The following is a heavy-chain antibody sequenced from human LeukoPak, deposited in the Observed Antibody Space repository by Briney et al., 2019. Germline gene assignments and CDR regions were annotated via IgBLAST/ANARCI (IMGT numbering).Heavy chain of an antibody. Sequence: ASVKVSCKASGYTFTGYYMHWVRQAPGQRLEWMGWINPNSGGTNYAQKFQGRVTMTEDTSTDTAYMELSSLRSEDTAVYYCATASITMIVVVTKPEAFDIWGQGTMVTVSS. J-gene: IGHJ3*02. D-gene: IGHD3-22*01. V-gene: IGHV1-2*02. CDR1: GYTFTGYY. CDR3: ATASITMIVVVTKPEAFDI. CDR2: INPNSGGT.